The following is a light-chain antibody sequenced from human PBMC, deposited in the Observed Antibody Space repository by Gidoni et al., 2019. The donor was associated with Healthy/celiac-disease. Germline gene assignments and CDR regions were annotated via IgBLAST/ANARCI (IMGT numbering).Light chain of an antibody. Sequence: EIVMTQSPATLSVSPGERATLSCRASQSVSNNLAWYQQKPGQAPRLLIYGASTRATGIPARFSGSGSGTEFTLTISSLQSEDFAVYYCQQYNNWPLFGGGTKVEIK. CDR3: QQYNNWPL. CDR2: GAS. J-gene: IGKJ4*01. CDR1: QSVSNN. V-gene: IGKV3D-15*01.